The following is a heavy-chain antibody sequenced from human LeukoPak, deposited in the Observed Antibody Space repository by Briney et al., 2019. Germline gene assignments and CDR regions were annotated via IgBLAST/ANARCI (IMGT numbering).Heavy chain of an antibody. CDR1: GFTFSNYA. Sequence: GGSLRLSCAASGFTFSNYAMSWVRQAPGKGLEWVSTISGSGGNTYYADSVKGRFTISRDNSKNTLYLQMNSLRAEDTAVYYCAKDGVLRSPTPQDYWGQGTLVTVSS. D-gene: IGHD2-2*01. J-gene: IGHJ4*02. CDR3: AKDGVLRSPTPQDY. CDR2: ISGSGGNT. V-gene: IGHV3-23*01.